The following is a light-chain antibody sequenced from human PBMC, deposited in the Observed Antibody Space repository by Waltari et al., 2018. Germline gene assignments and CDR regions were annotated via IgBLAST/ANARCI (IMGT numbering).Light chain of an antibody. Sequence: EIVLTQSPGTLSLSPGERATLSCRASQSVSRTLAWYQQKPGQAPRLRIYGASTMPTGIPDRFSGIGSGTDFSLTISRLEPEDFAVYYCQHYVRLPVTFGQGTKVEIK. V-gene: IGKV3-20*01. CDR2: GAS. J-gene: IGKJ1*01. CDR1: QSVSRT. CDR3: QHYVRLPVT.